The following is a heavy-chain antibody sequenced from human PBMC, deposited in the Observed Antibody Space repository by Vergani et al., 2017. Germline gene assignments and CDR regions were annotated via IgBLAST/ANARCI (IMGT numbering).Heavy chain of an antibody. J-gene: IGHJ1*01. CDR2: ISAYNGNT. CDR1: GYTFTSYA. Sequence: QVQLVQSGSELKKPGASVKVSCKASGYTFTSYAMNWVRQAPGQGLEWMGWISAYNGNTNYAQKLQGRVTMTTDTSTSTAYMELRSLRSDDTAVYYCARDWGIVGEPGNXFQHWGQGTLVTVSS. V-gene: IGHV1-18*01. CDR3: ARDWGIVGEPGNXFQH. D-gene: IGHD1-26*01.